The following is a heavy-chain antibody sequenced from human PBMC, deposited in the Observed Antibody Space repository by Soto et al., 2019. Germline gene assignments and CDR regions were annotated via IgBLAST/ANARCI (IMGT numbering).Heavy chain of an antibody. CDR3: AKEGPYGGNGDDAFDI. CDR2: ISGSGGST. D-gene: IGHD7-27*01. Sequence: GGSLRLSCAASGFTFSSYAMSWVRQAPGKGLEWVSAISGSGGSTYYADSVKGRFTISRDNSKNTLYLQMNSLRAEDTDVYYCAKEGPYGGNGDDAFDIWGQGTMVTVSS. V-gene: IGHV3-23*01. CDR1: GFTFSSYA. J-gene: IGHJ3*02.